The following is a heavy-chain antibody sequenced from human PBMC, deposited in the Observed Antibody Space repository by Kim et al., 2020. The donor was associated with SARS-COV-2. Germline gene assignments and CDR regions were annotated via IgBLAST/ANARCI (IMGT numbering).Heavy chain of an antibody. D-gene: IGHD3-22*01. CDR2: ISDIGTNK. CDR1: GFTFSNYG. J-gene: IGHJ6*02. V-gene: IGHV3-30*18. Sequence: GGSLRLSCAASGFTFSNYGMHWVRQAPGKGLECVAVISDIGTNKYYADSVKGRFTISRDNSKNTLYLQMNSLRAEDTAVYYCAKDTMIGSSYYGMDVWGQGTTVTVSS. CDR3: AKDTMIGSSYYGMDV.